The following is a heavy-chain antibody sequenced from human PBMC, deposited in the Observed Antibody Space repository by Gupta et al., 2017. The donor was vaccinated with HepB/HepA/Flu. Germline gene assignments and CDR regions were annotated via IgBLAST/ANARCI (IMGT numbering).Heavy chain of an antibody. V-gene: IGHV3-23*01. CDR1: ASPFSNYA. Sequence: EVQLLESGGGLVQPGGSLRLSCAASASPFSNYAMTWVRLAPGKRLEWVSEISGSGDNTYYADSVKGRFTISRDNSKNTLYLQMHSLRAEDTALYFCAKDLTGTYGDYFDYWGQGTLVTVSS. CDR3: AKDLTGTYGDYFDY. D-gene: IGHD7-27*01. J-gene: IGHJ4*02. CDR2: ISGSGDNT.